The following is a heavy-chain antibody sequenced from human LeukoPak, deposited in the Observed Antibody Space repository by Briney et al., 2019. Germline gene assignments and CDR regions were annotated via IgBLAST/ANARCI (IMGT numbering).Heavy chain of an antibody. CDR1: GFTFSTYS. J-gene: IGHJ4*02. Sequence: PGGSLRLSCAASGFTFSTYSMNWVRQAPGKGLEWVSSITSSSSYIYYADSVKRRFTFSRDNAKNSLYLQMNSLRAEDTAVYYCARGGHAYYDSSGYRYYFYYWGQGTLVTVSS. CDR3: ARGGHAYYDSSGYRYYFYY. V-gene: IGHV3-21*01. CDR2: ITSSSSYI. D-gene: IGHD3-22*01.